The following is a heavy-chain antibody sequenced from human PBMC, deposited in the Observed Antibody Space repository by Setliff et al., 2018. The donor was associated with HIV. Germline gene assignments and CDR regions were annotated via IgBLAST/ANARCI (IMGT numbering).Heavy chain of an antibody. Sequence: ASVKVSCKASGYTFTSYDISWVRQAPGQGLEWMGIINPSGDSTNYAQKFQGRVTLTRDTSTSTVYMELSSLRSEDTAVYYCARTASGSSKSAFDYWGQGTLVTVSS. V-gene: IGHV1-46*01. D-gene: IGHD1-26*01. CDR3: ARTASGSSKSAFDY. CDR2: INPSGDST. CDR1: GYTFTSYD. J-gene: IGHJ4*02.